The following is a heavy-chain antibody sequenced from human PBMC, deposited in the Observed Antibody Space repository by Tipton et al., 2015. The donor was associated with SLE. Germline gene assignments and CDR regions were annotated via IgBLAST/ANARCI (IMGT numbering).Heavy chain of an antibody. V-gene: IGHV4-34*01. Sequence: GLVKPSETLSLTCAVYGGSFSGYYWSWIRQPPGKGLEWIGEVNDSGSTNYNPSLKSRVTISVATSKNQFSLKLSSVTAADTAVYYCARTGYCSSTSCPGAFDIWGQGTMVTVSS. J-gene: IGHJ3*02. CDR3: ARTGYCSSTSCPGAFDI. CDR1: GGSFSGYY. D-gene: IGHD2-2*01. CDR2: VNDSGST.